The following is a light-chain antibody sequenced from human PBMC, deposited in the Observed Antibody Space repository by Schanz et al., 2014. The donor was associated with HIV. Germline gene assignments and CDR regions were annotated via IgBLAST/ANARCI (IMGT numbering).Light chain of an antibody. CDR3: SSYIRSTTPVV. J-gene: IGLJ2*01. Sequence: QSALTQPASVSGSPGQSITLSCTGTNSDIGTYNYVSWYQQHPGKAPKLLIFDVTNRPSGISNRFSASKSGSAASLTIFGLQTEDEADYYCSSYIRSTTPVVFGGGTKLTVL. CDR2: DVT. CDR1: NSDIGTYNY. V-gene: IGLV2-14*01.